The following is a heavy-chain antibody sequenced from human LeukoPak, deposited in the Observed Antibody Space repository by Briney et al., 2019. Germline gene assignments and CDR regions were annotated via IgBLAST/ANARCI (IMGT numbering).Heavy chain of an antibody. CDR3: ARDEGHMVGCYDY. D-gene: IGHD2-15*01. CDR2: IYYSGST. V-gene: IGHV4-39*07. Sequence: SETLSLTCTVSGGSISSSSYYWVWIRQPLGKGLEWIGSIYYSGSTYNNPSLKSRVTISVDTSKNQFSLKLSSVTAADTAVYYCARDEGHMVGCYDYWGQGTLVTVSS. CDR1: GGSISSSSYY. J-gene: IGHJ4*02.